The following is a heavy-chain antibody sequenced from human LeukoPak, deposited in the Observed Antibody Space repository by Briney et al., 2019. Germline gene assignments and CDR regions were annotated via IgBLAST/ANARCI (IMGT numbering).Heavy chain of an antibody. CDR1: GFTFSSYS. CDR2: ISSSSSYI. Sequence: GGSLRLSCAASGFTFSSYSMNWVRQAPGKGLEWVSSISSSSSYIYYADSVKGRFTISRDNAKNSLYLQMNSLRAEDTAVYYCARQNSGTLGLDYWGQGTLVSVSS. J-gene: IGHJ4*02. CDR3: ARQNSGTLGLDY. D-gene: IGHD1-26*01. V-gene: IGHV3-21*01.